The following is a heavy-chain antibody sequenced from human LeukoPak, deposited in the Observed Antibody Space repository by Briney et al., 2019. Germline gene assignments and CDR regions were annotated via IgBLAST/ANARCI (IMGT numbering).Heavy chain of an antibody. V-gene: IGHV4-34*01. J-gene: IGHJ4*02. CDR1: GGSFSGYC. CDR3: ARGDYYDSSGYRKGFDY. D-gene: IGHD3-22*01. CDR2: INHSGST. Sequence: SETLSLTCAVYGGSFSGYCWSWIRQPPGKGLEWIGEINHSGSTNYNPSLKSRVTISVDTSKNQFSLKLSSVTAADTAVYYCARGDYYDSSGYRKGFDYWGQGTLDTVSS.